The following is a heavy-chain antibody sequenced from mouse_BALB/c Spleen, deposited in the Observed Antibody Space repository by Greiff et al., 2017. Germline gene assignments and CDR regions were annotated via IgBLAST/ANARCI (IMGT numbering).Heavy chain of an antibody. CDR1: GFTFSDYG. J-gene: IGHJ3*01. V-gene: IGHV5-15*02. CDR3: ARDGDYSAWFAY. CDR2: ISNLACSI. Sequence: EVQGVESGGGLVQPGGSLKLSCAASGFTFSDYGMAWVRQAPGKGLEWVAFISNLACSIYYADTVTGRFTISRENAKNTLYLEMSSLRSEDTAMYYCARDGDYSAWFAYWGQGTLVTVAA. D-gene: IGHD2-13*01.